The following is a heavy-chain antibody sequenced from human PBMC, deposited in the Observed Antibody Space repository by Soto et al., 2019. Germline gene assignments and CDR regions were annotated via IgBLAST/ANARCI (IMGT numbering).Heavy chain of an antibody. CDR2: MNPNSGNT. J-gene: IGHJ6*03. CDR3: ARMEAKLLWFGELRFPDYYYYYYMDV. Sequence: ASVKVSCKASGYTFTSYDINWVRQATGQGLEWMGWMNPNSGNTGYAQKFQGRVTMTRNTSISTAYMERSSLRSEDTAVYYCARMEAKLLWFGELRFPDYYYYYYMDVWGKGTTVTVSS. V-gene: IGHV1-8*01. CDR1: GYTFTSYD. D-gene: IGHD3-10*01.